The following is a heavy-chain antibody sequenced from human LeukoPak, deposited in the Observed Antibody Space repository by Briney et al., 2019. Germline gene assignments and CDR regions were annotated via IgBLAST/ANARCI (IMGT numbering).Heavy chain of an antibody. V-gene: IGHV4-39*01. CDR1: RGSFSSSSYY. CDR3: AREAVAAPRGWFDR. CDR2: IYYSGST. J-gene: IGHJ5*02. D-gene: IGHD6-19*01. Sequence: PSETLSLTCTVSRGSFSSSSYYWGWIRQPPGKGLEWIGSIYYSGSTYYNPSLKSRVTISGDTSKNQFSLKLTSVTAADTAVYYCAREAVAAPRGWFDRWGQGTLVTVSS.